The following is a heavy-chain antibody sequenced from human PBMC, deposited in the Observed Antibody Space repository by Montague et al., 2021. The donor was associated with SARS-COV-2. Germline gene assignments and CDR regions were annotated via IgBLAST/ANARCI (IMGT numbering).Heavy chain of an antibody. V-gene: IGHV4-31*03. CDR2: IYYSGTT. Sequence: SLSLICTVSGNSVNTGGYYWSWIRQLPGKGPEWIGYIYYSGTTSYNPSLQSRLIISVDTSKNQFSLSLSSVTAADTAVYYCARAVVTNYNFWSGYSRVPDANWFDPWGQGTLVTVSS. J-gene: IGHJ5*02. D-gene: IGHD3-3*01. CDR3: ARAVVTNYNFWSGYSRVPDANWFDP. CDR1: GNSVNTGGYY.